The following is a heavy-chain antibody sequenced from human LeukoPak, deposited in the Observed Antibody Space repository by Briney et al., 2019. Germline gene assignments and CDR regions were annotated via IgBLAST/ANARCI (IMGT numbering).Heavy chain of an antibody. CDR2: ITGGGGST. CDR1: GFIISTYA. D-gene: IGHD4-11*01. J-gene: IGHJ4*02. CDR3: AKETTTYDN. V-gene: IGHV3-23*01. Sequence: PGGSLRLSCTASGFIISTYAMSWVRQAPGQGLEWVSTITGGGGSTYYAASVKGRFTISRDNSKNTLSLQMSSLRAEDTALYYCAKETTTYDNWGQGTLVTVSS.